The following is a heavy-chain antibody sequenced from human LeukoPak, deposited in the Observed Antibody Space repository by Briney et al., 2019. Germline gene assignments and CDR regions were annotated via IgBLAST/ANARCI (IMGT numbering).Heavy chain of an antibody. D-gene: IGHD1-20*01. V-gene: IGHV3-23*01. CDR1: GFTFSSSA. J-gene: IGHJ4*02. Sequence: GGSLRLSCAASGFTFSSSAMSWVRQAPGKGLEWVSAISNNGGYTYYADSVQGRFTISRDNSKSTLCLQMNSLRAEDTAVYYCAKFRYNWNHYFDYWGQGTLVTVSS. CDR3: AKFRYNWNHYFDY. CDR2: ISNNGGYT.